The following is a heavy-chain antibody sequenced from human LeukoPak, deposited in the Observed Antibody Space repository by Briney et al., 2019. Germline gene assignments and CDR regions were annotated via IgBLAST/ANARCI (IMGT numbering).Heavy chain of an antibody. V-gene: IGHV4-39*07. J-gene: IGHJ4*02. CDR2: IYYSGST. CDR3: ARDHMTTVTTYDY. D-gene: IGHD4-11*01. CDR1: GGSISSSSYY. Sequence: PSETLSLTCTVSGGSISSSSYYWGWIRQPPGKGLEWIGSIYYSGSTYYNPSLKSRVTISVDTSKNQFSLKLSSVTAADTAVYYCARDHMTTVTTYDYWGQGTLVTVSS.